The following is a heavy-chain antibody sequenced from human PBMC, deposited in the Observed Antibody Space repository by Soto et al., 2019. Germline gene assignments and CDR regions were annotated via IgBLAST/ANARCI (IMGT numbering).Heavy chain of an antibody. CDR3: ARFVHSSGYYIGDY. Sequence: GGSLRLSCAASGFTFSSYAMHWVRQAPGKGLEWVAVISYDGSNKYYADSVKGRFTISRDNSKNTLYLQMNSLRAEDTAVYYCARFVHSSGYYIGDYWGQGTLVTVSS. CDR2: ISYDGSNK. V-gene: IGHV3-30-3*01. CDR1: GFTFSSYA. J-gene: IGHJ4*02. D-gene: IGHD3-22*01.